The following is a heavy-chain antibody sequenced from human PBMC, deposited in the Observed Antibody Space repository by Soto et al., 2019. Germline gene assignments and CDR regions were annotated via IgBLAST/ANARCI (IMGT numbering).Heavy chain of an antibody. V-gene: IGHV3-23*01. CDR3: AAVHNASRSFNF. J-gene: IGHJ4*02. Sequence: EVQLLESGGGLVQPGGSLRLSCVASGFTFSVSAMTWVRQAPGKGLEWVSTTGLSGRTTFYGDSVKGRFTVSRDNSKNTLDLQMSSLRAEDTAVYYCAAVHNASRSFNFWGRGPLVTVSS. D-gene: IGHD1-20*01. CDR2: TGLSGRTT. CDR1: GFTFSVSA.